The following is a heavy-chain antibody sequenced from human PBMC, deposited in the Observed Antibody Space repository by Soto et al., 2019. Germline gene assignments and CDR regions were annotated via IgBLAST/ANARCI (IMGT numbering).Heavy chain of an antibody. CDR3: ARGGSSSDNVMDV. J-gene: IGHJ6*02. CDR1: GFSFSTYS. D-gene: IGHD6-6*01. Sequence: EVQLVESGGGLVQPGGSLRLSCAASGFSFSTYSMNWVRQAPGKGLEWVAYISSRSYTIYYIDSVKGRFTISRDNAKRSLYLQMNSLRDEDTAVYYCARGGSSSDNVMDVWGQGTTVTVSS. V-gene: IGHV3-48*02. CDR2: ISSRSYTI.